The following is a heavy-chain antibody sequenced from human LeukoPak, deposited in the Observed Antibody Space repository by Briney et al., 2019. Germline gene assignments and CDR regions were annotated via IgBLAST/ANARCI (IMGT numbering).Heavy chain of an antibody. Sequence: SETLSLTCTVSGVSISSSSYYWGWIRQPPGKGLEWIVSIYYSGSIYYNPSLKSRVTISVDTSKNQLSLKLRSVTAADTAVYYCARERREQLLPPYSRLVTYFDYWGQGTLVTVSS. CDR1: GVSISSSSYY. D-gene: IGHD1-26*01. CDR2: IYYSGSI. J-gene: IGHJ4*02. CDR3: ARERREQLLPPYSRLVTYFDY. V-gene: IGHV4-39*07.